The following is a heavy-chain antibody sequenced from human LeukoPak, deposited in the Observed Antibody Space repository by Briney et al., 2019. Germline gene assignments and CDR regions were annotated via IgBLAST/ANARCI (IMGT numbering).Heavy chain of an antibody. J-gene: IGHJ4*02. Sequence: GGSLRLSCAASGFTFSSYSMNWVRQAPGKGLEWVSSISSSSSYIYYADSVKGRFTISRDNAKNSLYLQMNSLRAEDTAMYYCARDREGFGESYFDYWGQGTLVTVSS. CDR3: ARDREGFGESYFDY. D-gene: IGHD3-10*01. CDR2: ISSSSSYI. V-gene: IGHV3-21*01. CDR1: GFTFSSYS.